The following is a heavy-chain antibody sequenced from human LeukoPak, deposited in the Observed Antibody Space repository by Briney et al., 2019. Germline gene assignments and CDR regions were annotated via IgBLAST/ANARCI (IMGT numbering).Heavy chain of an antibody. CDR2: ISAYNGDT. CDR3: ARADCTSTTCYYYYYGMDV. CDR1: GYTFTRYG. D-gene: IGHD2-2*01. J-gene: IGHJ6*02. V-gene: IGHV1-18*01. Sequence: GASVKVSCKASGYTFTRYGTSWVRQAPGQGLEWMGWISAYNGDTNYAQKLQGRVTMTTDTSTSTAYMELRSLRSDDTAVYYCARADCTSTTCYYYYYGMDVWGQGTTVTVSS.